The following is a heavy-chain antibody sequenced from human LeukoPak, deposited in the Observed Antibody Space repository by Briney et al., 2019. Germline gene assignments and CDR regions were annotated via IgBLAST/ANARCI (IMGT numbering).Heavy chain of an antibody. V-gene: IGHV5-51*01. CDR1: GYSFTSYW. CDR2: IYPGDSDT. CDR3: ARHIASSIAARDYYMDV. J-gene: IGHJ6*03. D-gene: IGHD6-6*01. Sequence: GESLKISCKGSGYSFTSYWIGWVRQMPGKGLEWMGIIYPGDSDTRYSPSFQGQVTISADKTISTAYLQWSSLKASDTAMYYCARHIASSIAARDYYMDVWGKGTTVTVSS.